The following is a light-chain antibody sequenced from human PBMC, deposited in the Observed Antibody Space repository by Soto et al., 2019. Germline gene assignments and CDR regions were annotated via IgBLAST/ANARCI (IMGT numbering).Light chain of an antibody. CDR1: ISDVGAYNY. CDR2: EVN. J-gene: IGLJ2*01. Sequence: QSALTQPASVSGSPGQSITISCTGTISDVGAYNYVSWYQQHPGKAPKLMFYEVNNRPSGVSNRFSGSKSRNTASLTISGLQAEDEAEYYCSSYTSGSTLVFGGGTKLTVL. CDR3: SSYTSGSTLV. V-gene: IGLV2-14*01.